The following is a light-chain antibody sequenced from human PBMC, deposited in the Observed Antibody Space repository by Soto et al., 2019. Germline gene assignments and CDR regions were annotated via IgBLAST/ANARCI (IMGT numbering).Light chain of an antibody. CDR1: SSNIGNNF. J-gene: IGLJ2*01. V-gene: IGLV1-51*01. CDR3: GTCDSSLSVVI. CDR2: DNN. Sequence: QSVLTQPPSVSAAPGQQVTISCSGRSSNIGNNFVSWYQQLPGTAPRLLIYDNNNRPSGIPDRFSGSQSGTSATLAITGLQTGDEADYFCGTCDSSLSVVIFCGGTKLTVL.